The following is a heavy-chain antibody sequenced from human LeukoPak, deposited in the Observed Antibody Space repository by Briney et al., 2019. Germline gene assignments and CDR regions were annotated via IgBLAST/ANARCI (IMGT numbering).Heavy chain of an antibody. CDR3: ASSLIITSQNIVHYFDY. CDR2: ISSSGSTI. J-gene: IGHJ4*02. Sequence: PGGSLRLSCAASGFTFSSYEMNWVRQAPGKGLEWVSYISSSGSTIYYADSVKDRFTISRDNAKNSLYLQMNSLRAEDTAVYYCASSLIITSQNIVHYFDYWGQGTLVTVSS. V-gene: IGHV3-48*03. CDR1: GFTFSSYE. D-gene: IGHD1-14*01.